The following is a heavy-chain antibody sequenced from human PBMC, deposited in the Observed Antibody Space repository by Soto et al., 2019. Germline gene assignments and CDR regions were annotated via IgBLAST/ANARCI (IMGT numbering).Heavy chain of an antibody. V-gene: IGHV3-7*01. CDR3: ARGYANWYFDL. D-gene: IGHD5-12*01. J-gene: IGHJ2*01. Sequence: EVQLVVSGGGLVQPGGSLRLSCEASGFGFSDYYMTWVRQGPGKGLEWVATVKEDGGTKFYVDSVKGRFTISRDNARKSLYLQMNSLEVEDTAVYHCARGYANWYFDLWGRGTLVTVSA. CDR2: VKEDGGTK. CDR1: GFGFSDYY.